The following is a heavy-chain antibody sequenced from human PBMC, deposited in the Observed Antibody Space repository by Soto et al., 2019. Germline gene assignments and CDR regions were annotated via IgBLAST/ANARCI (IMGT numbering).Heavy chain of an antibody. V-gene: IGHV4-30-4*01. CDR2: IYYSGST. J-gene: IGHJ5*02. CDR3: VREGGDNCVDP. Sequence: QVQLQESGPGLVKPSQTLSLTCTVSGGSISSGDYYWSWIRQPPGKGLEWIGYIYYSGSTFYNPSHKNRVTISPDTSKIHSSLKLSSVTAADTAVYYCVREGGDNCVDPWGQGTLVTVSS. D-gene: IGHD3-16*01. CDR1: GGSISSGDYY.